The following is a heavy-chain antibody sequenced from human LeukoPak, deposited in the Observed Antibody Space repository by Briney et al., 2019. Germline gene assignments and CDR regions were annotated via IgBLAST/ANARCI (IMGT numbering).Heavy chain of an antibody. Sequence: PGRSLSLSPAVSGFTFRSYWMQSVRHAPREGVVWGSGIKSDGSSTSYADSVKGRFTISRDNAKNTLYLQMNSLRAEDTAVYYCARDVVRFGEPTYDYWGQGTLVTVSS. D-gene: IGHD3-10*01. CDR1: GFTFRSYW. CDR2: IKSDGSST. V-gene: IGHV3-74*01. CDR3: ARDVVRFGEPTYDY. J-gene: IGHJ4*02.